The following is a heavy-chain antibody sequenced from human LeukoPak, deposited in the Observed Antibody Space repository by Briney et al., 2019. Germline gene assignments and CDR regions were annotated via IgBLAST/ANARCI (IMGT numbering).Heavy chain of an antibody. CDR3: ARPGRGAAAGPVDY. CDR2: IYYSGST. V-gene: IGHV4-38-2*01. Sequence: PSETLSLTCAVSGYSISSGYYWGWIRQPPGKGLEWVGSIYYSGSTYYNPSLKSRVTISVDTSKNQFSLNLSSVTAADTAVYYCARPGRGAAAGPVDYWGQGTLVTVSS. D-gene: IGHD6-13*01. J-gene: IGHJ4*02. CDR1: GYSISSGYY.